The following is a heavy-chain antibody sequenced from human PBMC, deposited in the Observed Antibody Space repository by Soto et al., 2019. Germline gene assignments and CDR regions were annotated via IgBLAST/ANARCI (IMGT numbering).Heavy chain of an antibody. V-gene: IGHV3-23*01. CDR3: AKVPYYDFWSGYPRDNRFDP. CDR2: ISGSGSST. J-gene: IGHJ5*02. CDR1: GFTFSSYA. Sequence: GGSLRLSCAASGFTFSSYALSWVRQAPGKGLDWVSAISGSGSSTYYADSVKGRFTISRDNSKNTLYLQMYSLRAEDTAVYYCAKVPYYDFWSGYPRDNRFDPWGQGTQVTVSS. D-gene: IGHD3-3*01.